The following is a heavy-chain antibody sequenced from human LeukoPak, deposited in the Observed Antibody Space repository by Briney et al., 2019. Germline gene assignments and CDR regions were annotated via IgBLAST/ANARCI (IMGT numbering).Heavy chain of an antibody. Sequence: PSETLSLTCTGSGGSVSSNGYFWNWIRQPPGKGLERIGYIYNRRSTNYNPSLKSRVTISVDTSNNQFSLKLSSVTAADTAVYYCARLAPSRPALYSSSWYGNWFDPWGQGTLVTVSS. CDR2: IYNRRST. J-gene: IGHJ5*02. CDR3: ARLAPSRPALYSSSWYGNWFDP. CDR1: GGSVSSNGYF. D-gene: IGHD6-13*01. V-gene: IGHV4-61*08.